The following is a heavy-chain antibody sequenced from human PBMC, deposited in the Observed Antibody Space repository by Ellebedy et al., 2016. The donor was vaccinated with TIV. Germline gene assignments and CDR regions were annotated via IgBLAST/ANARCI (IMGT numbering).Heavy chain of an antibody. CDR1: GGSISGSSYY. V-gene: IGHV4-39*01. CDR3: ARQGYRGYSYGATYTPFDY. Sequence: MPSETLSLTCTVSGGSISGSSYYWGWIRQPPGKGLEWIGSIYYSGSTYYNPSLKSRVTISVDTSKNQFSLKLSSVTAADTAVYYCARQGYRGYSYGATYTPFDYWGQGTLVTVSS. CDR2: IYYSGST. D-gene: IGHD5-18*01. J-gene: IGHJ4*02.